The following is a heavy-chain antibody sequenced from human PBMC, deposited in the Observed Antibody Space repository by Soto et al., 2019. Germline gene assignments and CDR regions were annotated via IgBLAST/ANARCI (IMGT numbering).Heavy chain of an antibody. Sequence: EVQLVESGGGLVQPGRSLRLSCAASGFTFDDYAMHWVRQAPGKGLEWVSGISWNSGSIGYADSVKGRVTISRDNAKNSLYLQMNSLRAEDTALYYCAKDIFRYKDQGAFDIWGQGTMVTVSS. J-gene: IGHJ3*02. CDR2: ISWNSGSI. D-gene: IGHD1-20*01. V-gene: IGHV3-9*01. CDR1: GFTFDDYA. CDR3: AKDIFRYKDQGAFDI.